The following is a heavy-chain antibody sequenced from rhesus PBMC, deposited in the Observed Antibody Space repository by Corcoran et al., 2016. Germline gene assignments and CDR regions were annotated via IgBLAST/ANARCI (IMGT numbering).Heavy chain of an antibody. J-gene: IGHJ3*01. CDR2: ISSGGSI. CDR3: AKTEREAFDF. D-gene: IGHD1-44*02. V-gene: IGHV3S43*01. Sequence: EVQLVESGGGLVQPGGSLRLSCAAPGFTSGNSDLIWIRQAQGKGLEWVSYISSGGSIYYSDSVKGRFTISRDNAKNTLYLQMSSLRVEDTAVYYCAKTEREAFDFWGQGLRVTVSS. CDR1: GFTSGNSD.